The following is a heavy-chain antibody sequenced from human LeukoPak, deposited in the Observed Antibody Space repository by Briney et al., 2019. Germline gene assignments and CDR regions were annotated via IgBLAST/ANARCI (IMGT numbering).Heavy chain of an antibody. CDR1: GGSISSYY. D-gene: IGHD1-26*01. V-gene: IGHV4-59*01. J-gene: IGHJ6*02. CDR2: IYYSGST. CDR3: AREELSVFGMDV. Sequence: SETLSLTCTVSGGSISSYYWSWIRQPPGKGLEWIGYIYYSGSTNYSPSLKSRVTISVDTSKNQFSLKLSSVTAADTAVYYCAREELSVFGMDVWGQGTTVTVSS.